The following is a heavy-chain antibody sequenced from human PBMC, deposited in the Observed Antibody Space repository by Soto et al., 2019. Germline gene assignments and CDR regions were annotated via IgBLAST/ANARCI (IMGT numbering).Heavy chain of an antibody. CDR1: GFTFSTYS. Sequence: GGSLRLSCAASGFTFSTYSMNWVRQAPGKGLEWVAYIRGSGTIYYADSVKGRFTVSRDNSKNTLYLQMNSLRAEDTAVYYCARFTLAPNITYYDYIWGSYRYRLGDYFDYWGQGTLVTVSS. CDR3: ARFTLAPNITYYDYIWGSYRYRLGDYFDY. J-gene: IGHJ4*02. D-gene: IGHD3-16*02. CDR2: IRGSGTI. V-gene: IGHV3-48*01.